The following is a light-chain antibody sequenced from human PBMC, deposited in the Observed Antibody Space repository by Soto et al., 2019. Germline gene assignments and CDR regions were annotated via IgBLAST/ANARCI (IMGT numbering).Light chain of an antibody. Sequence: DIVMTQSPDSLAVSLGERATINCKSSQSVLYSSNNKNYLAWYQQRPGQPPKLLIHWASTRESGVPDRFSGSGSGTDFTLTITSLQAEDVAVYSCQQYESTPPTFGQGTKLEIK. CDR2: WAS. CDR1: QSVLYSSNNKNY. J-gene: IGKJ2*01. CDR3: QQYESTPPT. V-gene: IGKV4-1*01.